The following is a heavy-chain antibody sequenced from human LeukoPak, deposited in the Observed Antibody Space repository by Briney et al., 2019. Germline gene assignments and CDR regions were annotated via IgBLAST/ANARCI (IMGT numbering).Heavy chain of an antibody. J-gene: IGHJ4*02. CDR1: GGSISSGSYY. Sequence: SETLSLTCSVSGGSISSGSYYWGWIRQPPGKGLEWIGSIYYSGSTYYNPSLKSRVTISVDTSKNQFSLKVYSVTAADTAVYYCARDGQYSYGSAYFDYWGQGTLVTVSS. V-gene: IGHV4-39*02. CDR3: ARDGQYSYGSAYFDY. CDR2: IYYSGST. D-gene: IGHD5-18*01.